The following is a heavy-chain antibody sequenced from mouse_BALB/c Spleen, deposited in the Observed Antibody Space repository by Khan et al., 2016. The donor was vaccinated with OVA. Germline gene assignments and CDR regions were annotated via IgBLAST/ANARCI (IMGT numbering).Heavy chain of an antibody. Sequence: EVKLLESRPGLVKPSQSLSLTCTVTGYSITSEFAWNWIRQFPGNKLEWMGYINYSGNTRFNPSLKSRTSITRDTSKNQFFLQLNSVTTEDTATYYCARKDYYDYDPFPYWGQGTLVTVSA. V-gene: IGHV3-2*02. CDR1: GYSITSEFA. CDR3: ARKDYYDYDPFPY. D-gene: IGHD2-4*01. CDR2: INYSGNT. J-gene: IGHJ3*01.